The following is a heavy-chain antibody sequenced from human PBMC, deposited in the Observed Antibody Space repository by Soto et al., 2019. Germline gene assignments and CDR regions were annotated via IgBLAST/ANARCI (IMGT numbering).Heavy chain of an antibody. D-gene: IGHD5-12*01. Sequence: QVQLVESGGGVVQPGRSLRLSCAASGFTFSSYGMQWVRQAPGKGLEWVAVISYDGSNKYYADSVKGRFTISRDNSKNTLYLQMNSLRAEDTAVYYCAKDLTVATMPLGWWGQGTLVTVSS. V-gene: IGHV3-30*18. CDR2: ISYDGSNK. CDR3: AKDLTVATMPLGW. CDR1: GFTFSSYG. J-gene: IGHJ4*02.